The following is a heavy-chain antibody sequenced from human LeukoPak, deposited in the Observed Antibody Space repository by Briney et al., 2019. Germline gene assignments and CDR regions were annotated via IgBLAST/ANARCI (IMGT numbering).Heavy chain of an antibody. D-gene: IGHD1-20*01. V-gene: IGHV3-21*01. Sequence: XXSSSYIYYADSVKGRFTISRDNAKNSLYLQMNSLRAEDTAVYYCARDIPSSWYAGITGTTSTFDYWGQGTLVTVSS. CDR2: XXSSSYI. CDR3: ARDIPSSWYAGITGTTSTFDY. J-gene: IGHJ4*02.